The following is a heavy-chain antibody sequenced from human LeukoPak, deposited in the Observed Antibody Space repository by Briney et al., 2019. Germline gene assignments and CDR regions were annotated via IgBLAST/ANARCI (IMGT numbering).Heavy chain of an antibody. CDR3: AKHLRATNTYIFFGLDV. CDR2: IHWEGGGT. J-gene: IGHJ6*02. Sequence: SLRLSCAATGFTFKEFGMRWDRQPPGKGLEWVSGIHWEGGGTPYADSVKGRFTISRDKPEHSLYLQVTSLRTEDPALYYCAKHLRATNTYIFFGLDVWGQGTTVTVSS. D-gene: IGHD5-18*01. V-gene: IGHV3-9*01. CDR1: GFTFKEFG.